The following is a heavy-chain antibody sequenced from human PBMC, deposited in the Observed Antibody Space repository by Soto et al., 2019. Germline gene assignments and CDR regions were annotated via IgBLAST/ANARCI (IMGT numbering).Heavy chain of an antibody. Sequence: EVQLLESGGGLVQPGGSLRRSCAASGFTFSSYAMRWVRQAPGTGLEWVSAISGSGGSTYYADSVKGRFTISRDNSKDTRYLQMNRLRSEDTDVYYCARRGSGSNYDYWGQGTLVTVAS. D-gene: IGHD1-26*01. J-gene: IGHJ4*02. CDR3: ARRGSGSNYDY. CDR2: ISGSGGST. V-gene: IGHV3-23*01. CDR1: GFTFSSYA.